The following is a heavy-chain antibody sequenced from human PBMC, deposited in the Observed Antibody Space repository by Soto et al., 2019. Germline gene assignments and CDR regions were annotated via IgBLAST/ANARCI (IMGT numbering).Heavy chain of an antibody. CDR1: GGSISSSSYY. V-gene: IGHV4-39*01. J-gene: IGHJ4*02. D-gene: IGHD3-22*01. CDR2: IYYSGST. Sequence: QLQLQESGPGLVKPSETLSLTCTVSGGSISSSSYYWGWILQPPGKGLEWIGSIYYSGSTYYNPSLKSRVTISVDTSKNQFSLKLSSVTAADTAVYYCARAQTRRVPYDSSGHLFDYWGQGTLVTVSS. CDR3: ARAQTRRVPYDSSGHLFDY.